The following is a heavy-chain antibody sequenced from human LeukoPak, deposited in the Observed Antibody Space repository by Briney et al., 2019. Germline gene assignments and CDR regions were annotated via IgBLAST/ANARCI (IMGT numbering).Heavy chain of an antibody. J-gene: IGHJ4*02. CDR1: GFTFSSYS. CDR3: ARDNPGLRFSYDY. D-gene: IGHD3-3*01. V-gene: IGHV3-21*01. Sequence: GGSLRLSCAASGFTFSSYSMNWVRQAPGKGLEWVSSISSSSSYIYYADSVKGRFTISRDNAKNSLYLQMNSLRAEDTAVYYCARDNPGLRFSYDYWGQGTLVTVSS. CDR2: ISSSSSYI.